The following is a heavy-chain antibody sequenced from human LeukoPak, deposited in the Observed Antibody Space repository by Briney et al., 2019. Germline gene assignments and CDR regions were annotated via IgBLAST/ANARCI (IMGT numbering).Heavy chain of an antibody. D-gene: IGHD6-19*01. Sequence: SETLSLTCIVSGGSISIYYWSWIRQPPGKGLEWIGYIYYTGSTNYNPSLESRVTISLDTSKNQFSLRLSSVTAADTAVYHCARLTWDSSGWHHDSWGQGTLVTVSS. J-gene: IGHJ4*02. CDR1: GGSISIYY. CDR3: ARLTWDSSGWHHDS. V-gene: IGHV4-59*08. CDR2: IYYTGST.